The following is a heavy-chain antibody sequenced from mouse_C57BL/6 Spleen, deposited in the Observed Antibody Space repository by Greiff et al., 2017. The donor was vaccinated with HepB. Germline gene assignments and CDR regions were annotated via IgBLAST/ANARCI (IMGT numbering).Heavy chain of an antibody. Sequence: VQLKESGPGLVKPSQSLSLTCSVTGYSITSGYYWNWIRQLPGNKLEWMGYISYDGSNNYNPSLKNRISITRDTSKNQFFLKLNSVTTEDTATYYCARVGDYDVGYAMDYWGQGTSVTVSS. CDR2: ISYDGSN. D-gene: IGHD2-4*01. J-gene: IGHJ4*01. CDR1: GYSITSGYY. V-gene: IGHV3-6*01. CDR3: ARVGDYDVGYAMDY.